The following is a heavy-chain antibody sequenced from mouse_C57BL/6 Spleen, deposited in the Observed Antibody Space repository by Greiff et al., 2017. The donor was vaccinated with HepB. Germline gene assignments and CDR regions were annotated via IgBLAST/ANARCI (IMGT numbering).Heavy chain of an antibody. CDR3: AAYYYGSSPFDY. J-gene: IGHJ2*01. Sequence: QVHVKQPGAELVKPGASVKLSCKASGYTFTSYWMHWVKQRPGRGLEWIGRIDPNSGGTKYNEKFKSRATLTVDKPSSTAYMQLSSLTSEDSAVYYCAAYYYGSSPFDYWGQGTTLTVSS. CDR2: IDPNSGGT. V-gene: IGHV1-72*01. D-gene: IGHD1-1*01. CDR1: GYTFTSYW.